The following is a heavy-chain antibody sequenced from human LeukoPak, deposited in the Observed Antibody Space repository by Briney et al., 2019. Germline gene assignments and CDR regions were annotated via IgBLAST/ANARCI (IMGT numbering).Heavy chain of an antibody. Sequence: SVKVSCKASGGTFSRYAISWVRQAPGQGLEWMGGIIPIFGTANYAQKFQGRIAITADDSTSTAYMELSSLRSEDTAVYYCARVYLKRDYYDSSAYFSFDYWGQGTLVTVSS. J-gene: IGHJ4*02. V-gene: IGHV1-69*13. CDR3: ARVYLKRDYYDSSAYFSFDY. D-gene: IGHD3-22*01. CDR1: GGTFSRYA. CDR2: IIPIFGTA.